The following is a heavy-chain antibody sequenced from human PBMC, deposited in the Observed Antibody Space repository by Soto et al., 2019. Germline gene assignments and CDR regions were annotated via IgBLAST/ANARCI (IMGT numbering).Heavy chain of an antibody. J-gene: IGHJ5*02. D-gene: IGHD6-13*01. CDR1: GYSISSGYY. CDR2: IYHSGTT. CDR3: ARSLLTSSWYAGS. Sequence: PSETLSLTCAVSGYSISSGYYWGWIRQPPGKGLEWIGSIYHSGTTYYNPSLKSRVTISLDKSKNQFSLKLRSVTAADTAVYYCARSLLTSSWYAGSWGQGTLVTVPQ. V-gene: IGHV4-38-2*01.